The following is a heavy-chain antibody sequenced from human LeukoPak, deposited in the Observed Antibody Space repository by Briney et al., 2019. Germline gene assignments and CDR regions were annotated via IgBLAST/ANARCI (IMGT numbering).Heavy chain of an antibody. Sequence: ASVKVSCKASGGTFSSYAISWVRQAPGQGLEWMGRIIPIFGTANYAQKVQGRVTITTDESTSTAYMELSSLRSEDTAVYYCARENYGSGNAFDIWGQGTMVTVSS. CDR1: GGTFSSYA. J-gene: IGHJ3*02. CDR3: ARENYGSGNAFDI. D-gene: IGHD3-10*01. V-gene: IGHV1-69*05. CDR2: IIPIFGTA.